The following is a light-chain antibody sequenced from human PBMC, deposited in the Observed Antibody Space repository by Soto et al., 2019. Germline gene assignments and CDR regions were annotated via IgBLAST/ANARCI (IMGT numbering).Light chain of an antibody. CDR2: KAS. CDR1: QTISSW. V-gene: IGKV1-5*03. J-gene: IGKJ1*01. Sequence: QMTQSPSTLSGSVGDRVTITCGASQTISSWLAWYQQKPGKAPKLLIYKASTLKSGVPSRFSGSGSETDFTLTISSLQPEDFATYSCQQTYSITWTFCQGTMVDIK. CDR3: QQTYSITWT.